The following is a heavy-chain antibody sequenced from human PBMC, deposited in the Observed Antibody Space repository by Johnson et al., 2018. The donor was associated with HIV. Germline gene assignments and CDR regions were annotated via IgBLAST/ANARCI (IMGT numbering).Heavy chain of an antibody. CDR1: GFTFSSYA. J-gene: IGHJ3*02. CDR2: ISYDGSHK. Sequence: VQLVESGGGLVKPGGSLRLSCAASGFTFSSYAMHWVRQAPGKGLEWVAVISYDGSHKYYADSVKGRVTISRDNSKNTLYLQMNSRKAEDTALYYCARAFPVVILAFDIWGQGTMLTVSS. D-gene: IGHD3-22*01. CDR3: ARAFPVVILAFDI. V-gene: IGHV3-30*04.